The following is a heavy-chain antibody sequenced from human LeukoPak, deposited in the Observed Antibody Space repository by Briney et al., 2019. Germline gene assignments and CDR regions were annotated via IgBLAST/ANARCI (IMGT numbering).Heavy chain of an antibody. Sequence: VSGPTLVNPTHTLTLTCTFSGCSLSTRGVGVGWIPQPPGKALEWLSFIYWDDDKRYSPSLKSRLTITKDTSKNQVVLTMTNMDPVDTATYYCAHSEDTALVHDAFDIWGQGTMVTVSS. D-gene: IGHD5-18*01. CDR3: AHSEDTALVHDAFDI. J-gene: IGHJ3*02. CDR2: IYWDDDK. V-gene: IGHV2-5*02. CDR1: GCSLSTRGVG.